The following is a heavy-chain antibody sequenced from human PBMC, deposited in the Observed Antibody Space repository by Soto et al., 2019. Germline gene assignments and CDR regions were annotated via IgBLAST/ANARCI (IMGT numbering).Heavy chain of an antibody. J-gene: IGHJ4*02. CDR3: ARGQVFTVYYYGSGSQIDY. V-gene: IGHV4-34*01. CDR2: INHSGST. Sequence: PSETLSLTCAVYGGSFSGYYWSWIRQPPGKGLEWIGEINHSGSTNYNPSLKSRVTISVDTSKNQFSLKLSSVTAADTAVYYCARGQVFTVYYYGSGSQIDYWGQGTLVTVSS. CDR1: GGSFSGYY. D-gene: IGHD3-10*01.